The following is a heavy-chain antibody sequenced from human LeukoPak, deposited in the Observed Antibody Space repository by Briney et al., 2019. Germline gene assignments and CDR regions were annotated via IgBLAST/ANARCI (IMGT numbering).Heavy chain of an antibody. CDR3: ARSSGYTYGSDY. CDR1: GLSISSYY. D-gene: IGHD5-18*01. Sequence: SETLSLTCSVSGLSISSYYWSWIRQPPGRGLEWVGYIYFSGSISYNPSLKSRVTISANPSKNQLYRKIGSVTAPDSAVYYWARSSGYTYGSDYWGQGTLVTVSS. J-gene: IGHJ4*02. V-gene: IGHV4-59*08. CDR2: IYFSGSI.